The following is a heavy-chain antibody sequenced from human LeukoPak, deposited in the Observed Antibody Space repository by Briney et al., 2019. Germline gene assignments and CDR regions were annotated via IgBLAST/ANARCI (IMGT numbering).Heavy chain of an antibody. V-gene: IGHV3-30*18. Sequence: SGGSLRLSCTASGFTFSSTGMHWVRQAPGKGLDWVASISYDGSSKKYVDSVKGRFTISRDNSKRTLYLQMNSLRYEDTAVYYCAKEGLRFFDFWGQGTLVTVSS. CDR1: GFTFSSTG. D-gene: IGHD5-12*01. CDR3: AKEGLRFFDF. J-gene: IGHJ4*02. CDR2: ISYDGSSK.